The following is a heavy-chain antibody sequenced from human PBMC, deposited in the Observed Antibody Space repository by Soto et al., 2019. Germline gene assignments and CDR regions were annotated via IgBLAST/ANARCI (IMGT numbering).Heavy chain of an antibody. CDR1: GYTFTNDW. J-gene: IGHJ4*02. Sequence: GESLKISCKASGYTFTNDWIGWVRQMPGKGLEWMGFFYPGDSDTRYSPSFLGQVTISADKSIDTAYLQWRSLKASDTAIYYCVRVTDWYFEHWGQGTLVTVSS. CDR2: FYPGDSDT. V-gene: IGHV5-51*01. D-gene: IGHD3-9*01. CDR3: VRVTDWYFEH.